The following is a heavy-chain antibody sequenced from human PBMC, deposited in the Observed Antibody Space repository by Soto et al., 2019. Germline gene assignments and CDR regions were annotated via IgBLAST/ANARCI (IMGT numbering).Heavy chain of an antibody. D-gene: IGHD2-15*01. Sequence: ASVKVSCKASGYTFTSYGISWVRQAPGQGLEWMGWISAYNGHTNYAQKLQGRVTMTTDTSTRTAYMELRSLRSDDTAVYYCTRDXXXLXCIXXXXXPYXYFDLWGRGXXVTXXS. CDR2: ISAYNGHT. CDR3: TRDXXXLXCIXXXXXPYXYFDL. J-gene: IGHJ2*01. V-gene: IGHV1-18*01. CDR1: GYTFTSYG.